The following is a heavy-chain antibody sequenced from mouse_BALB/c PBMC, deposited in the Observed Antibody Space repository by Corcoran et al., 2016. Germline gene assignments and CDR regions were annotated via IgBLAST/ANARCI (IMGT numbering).Heavy chain of an antibody. Sequence: EVQLQQSGPELVKPGASVKMSCKASGYTFTSYVMHWVKQKPGQGREWIGYINPYNDGTKYNEKFKGKATLTSANSSSTAYMELSSLTSDDSAVYYCARLPLYAMDYWGQGTSVTVSS. J-gene: IGHJ4*01. V-gene: IGHV1S136*01. CDR2: INPYNDGT. CDR1: GYTFTSYV. D-gene: IGHD6-1*01. CDR3: ARLPLYAMDY.